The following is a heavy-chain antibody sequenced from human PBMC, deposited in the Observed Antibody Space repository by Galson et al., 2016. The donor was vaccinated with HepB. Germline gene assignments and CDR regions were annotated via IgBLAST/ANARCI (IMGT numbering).Heavy chain of an antibody. Sequence: SLRLSCAASGITFSRYGMHWVRQAPGKGLEWVAVISYEGSNKYYGDSVKGRFTISRDNSGNTMYLQMSSLRAEDTAMYYCSKGFHSTGWFSDSWGQGTLVTVSS. J-gene: IGHJ4*02. CDR3: SKGFHSTGWFSDS. CDR1: GITFSRYG. V-gene: IGHV3-30*18. D-gene: IGHD6-19*01. CDR2: ISYEGSNK.